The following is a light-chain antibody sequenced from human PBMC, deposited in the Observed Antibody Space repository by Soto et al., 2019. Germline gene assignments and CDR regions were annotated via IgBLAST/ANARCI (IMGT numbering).Light chain of an antibody. CDR3: QSYDSSLSGWV. CDR1: SSNIGAGYD. J-gene: IGLJ3*02. Sequence: QSVLTQPPSVSGAPGQRVTISCTGSSSNIGAGYDVHWYQQLPGTAPKLLMFGNNNRPSGVPDRFTGSKSGTSASLAITGLQAEDEADYYCQSYDSSLSGWVFGGGTQLTVL. V-gene: IGLV1-40*01. CDR2: GNN.